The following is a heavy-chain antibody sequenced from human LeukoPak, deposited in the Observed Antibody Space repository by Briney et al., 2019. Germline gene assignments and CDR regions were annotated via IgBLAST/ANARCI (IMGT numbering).Heavy chain of an antibody. CDR2: ISYDGSNK. CDR1: GFTFSSYA. CDR3: ARVLSS. D-gene: IGHD2/OR15-2a*01. V-gene: IGHV3-30*04. J-gene: IGHJ5*02. Sequence: PGGSLRFSCAASGFTFSSYAMHWVRQAPGKGLEWVAVISYDGSNKYYADSVKGRFTISRDNSKNTLYLQMNSLRAEDTAVYYCARVLSSWGQGTLVTVSS.